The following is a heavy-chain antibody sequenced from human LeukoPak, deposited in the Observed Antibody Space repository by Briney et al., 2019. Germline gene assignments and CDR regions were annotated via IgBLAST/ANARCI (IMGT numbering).Heavy chain of an antibody. D-gene: IGHD3-10*01. CDR1: RFTFRNYA. J-gene: IGHJ4*02. Sequence: GGSLRLSCAASRFTFRNYAMSWVRQAPGKGLEWVSTTGLESVHTLCADSVQGRFTVSRDNSRNTLDLQMDNLTVDDTAIYYCVRGDDIGKHPTRAYYFDIWGQGTLVSVSS. CDR3: VRGDDIGKHPTRAYYFDI. V-gene: IGHV3-23*01. CDR2: TGLESVHT.